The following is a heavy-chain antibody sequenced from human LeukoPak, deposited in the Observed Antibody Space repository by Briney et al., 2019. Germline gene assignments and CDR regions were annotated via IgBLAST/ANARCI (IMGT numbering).Heavy chain of an antibody. CDR3: ARAPVSGRVYFTD. Sequence: ASVKVSCKASGYIFTNYYMHWVRQAPGQGLEWMGIINPSGGSTSYAQKFQGRVTMTRDTSTSTVYMELSSLRSEDTAVYYCARAPVSGRVYFTDCGQGTLVTVSS. V-gene: IGHV1-46*01. J-gene: IGHJ4*02. CDR1: GYIFTNYY. D-gene: IGHD3-16*01. CDR2: INPSGGST.